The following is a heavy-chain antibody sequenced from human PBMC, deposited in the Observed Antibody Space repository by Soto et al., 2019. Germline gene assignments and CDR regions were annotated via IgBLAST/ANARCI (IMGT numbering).Heavy chain of an antibody. J-gene: IGHJ4*02. CDR2: ISTNSGKT. CDR3: ARDKDWDLDN. V-gene: IGHV1-18*01. Sequence: QVQVVQSGSEVKKPGASVKVSCKTSGYMFTINGISWVRQVPGQGLEWMGWISTNSGKTKFAQNFQDRVTLTTDTSTSTAYMELRSLRSDDTAIYYCARDKDWDLDNWGQGTLVTVSS. CDR1: GYMFTING. D-gene: IGHD3-9*01.